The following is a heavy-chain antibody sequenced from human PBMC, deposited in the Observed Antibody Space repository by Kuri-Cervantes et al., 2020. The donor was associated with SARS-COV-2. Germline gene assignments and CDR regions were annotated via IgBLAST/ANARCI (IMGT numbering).Heavy chain of an antibody. CDR2: VRGKANNYAT. CDR1: GFLFSDSA. V-gene: IGHV3-73*01. Sequence: GGSLRLYWAASGFLFSDSAIHWVRQASGKGLEWVGRVRGKANNYATAYAASVKGRFTISRDDSKNMAYLQMNSLKTEDTAVYYCTTLIDYWGQGALVTVSS. J-gene: IGHJ4*02. CDR3: TTLIDY.